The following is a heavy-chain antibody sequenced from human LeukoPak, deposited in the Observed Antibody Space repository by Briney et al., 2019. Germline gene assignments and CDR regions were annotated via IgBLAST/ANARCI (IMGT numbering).Heavy chain of an antibody. CDR3: AREYSSSPGYYYYYYMDV. Sequence: ASVTVSCKASGYTFTSYGISWVRQAPGQGLEWMGWISAYNGNTNYAQKLQGRVTMTTDTSTSTDYMELRSLRSDDTAVYYCAREYSSSPGYYYYYYMDVWSKGTTVTVSS. D-gene: IGHD6-6*01. CDR2: ISAYNGNT. J-gene: IGHJ6*03. V-gene: IGHV1-18*01. CDR1: GYTFTSYG.